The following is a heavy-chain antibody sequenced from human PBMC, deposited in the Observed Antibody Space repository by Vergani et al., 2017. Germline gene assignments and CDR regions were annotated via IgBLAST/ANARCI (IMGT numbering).Heavy chain of an antibody. CDR1: GGTFSSYA. J-gene: IGHJ4*02. V-gene: IGHV1-69*12. CDR2: IIPIFGTA. Sequence: QVQLVQSGAEVKKPGSSVKVSCKASGGTFSSYAISWVRQAPGQGLEWMGGIIPIFGTANYAQKFQGRVTITADESTSTANMELSSLRSEDTAVYYCARDGIPRAYDSSGDYWGQGTLVTVSS. CDR3: ARDGIPRAYDSSGDY. D-gene: IGHD3-22*01.